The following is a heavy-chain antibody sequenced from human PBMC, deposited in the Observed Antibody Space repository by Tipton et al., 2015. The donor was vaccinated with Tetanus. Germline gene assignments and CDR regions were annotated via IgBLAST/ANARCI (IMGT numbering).Heavy chain of an antibody. J-gene: IGHJ4*02. V-gene: IGHV4-31*02. CDR1: GGSINSGGHF. CDR2: IRDNGNS. D-gene: IGHD2/OR15-2a*01. CDR3: ARGTFHAFDF. Sequence: LRLSCTVSGGSINSGGHFWTWIRQRTGKGLEWIGHIRDNGNSYANPSLSGRVTMSVDTRKNQSSLNLTSMSVADTATYYCARGTFHAFDFWGQGVQVTVSS.